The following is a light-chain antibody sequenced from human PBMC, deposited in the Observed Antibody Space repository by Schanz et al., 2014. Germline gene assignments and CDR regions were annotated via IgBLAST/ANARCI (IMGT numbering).Light chain of an antibody. Sequence: QSALNQPPSASGSPGQSVTISCTGTSSDVGGYNYVSWYKQHPGKAPKLMIYEVSQRPSGVPDRFSGSKSGNTASLTVSGLQAEDEADYYCSSYAGSNNVYVFGTGTKLTVL. CDR1: SSDVGGYNY. J-gene: IGLJ1*01. V-gene: IGLV2-8*01. CDR3: SSYAGSNNVYV. CDR2: EVS.